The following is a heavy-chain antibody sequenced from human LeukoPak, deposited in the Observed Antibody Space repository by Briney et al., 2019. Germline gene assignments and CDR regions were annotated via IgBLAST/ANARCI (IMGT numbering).Heavy chain of an antibody. J-gene: IGHJ4*02. D-gene: IGHD2-2*01. CDR3: ARDFRTYCSSTSCYVVHY. V-gene: IGHV3-33*01. CDR1: GFTFSSYG. CDR2: IWYDGSNK. Sequence: GRSLRLSCAASGFTFSSYGMHWVRQAPGKGLEWVAVIWYDGSNKYYADSVKGRFTISRDNSKNTLYLQMNSLRAEDTAVYYCARDFRTYCSSTSCYVVHYWGQGTLVTVSS.